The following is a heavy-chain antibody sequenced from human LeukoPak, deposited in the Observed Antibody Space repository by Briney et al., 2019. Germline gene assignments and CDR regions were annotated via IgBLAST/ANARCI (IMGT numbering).Heavy chain of an antibody. CDR1: GYTFTSYY. Sequence: GASVKVSCKASGYTFTSYYMHWVRQAPGQGLEWMGWISAYNGNTNYAQKLQGRVTMTTDTSTSTAYMELRSLRSDDTAVYYCARDAVMTTVTTDVYFDYWGQGTLVTVSS. V-gene: IGHV1-18*04. CDR3: ARDAVMTTVTTDVYFDY. CDR2: ISAYNGNT. J-gene: IGHJ4*02. D-gene: IGHD4-11*01.